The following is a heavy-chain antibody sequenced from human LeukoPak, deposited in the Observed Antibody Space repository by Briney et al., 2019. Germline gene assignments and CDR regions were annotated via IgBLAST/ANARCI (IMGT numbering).Heavy chain of an antibody. D-gene: IGHD3-16*01. J-gene: IGHJ4*02. CDR2: ISSSSSYI. CDR3: ARSIVVWYYFDY. CDR1: GFTISSYS. Sequence: GGSLRLSCAASGFTISSYSMNWVRQAPGKGLEWVSSISSSSSYIYYADSVKGRFTISRDNAKNSLYLQMNSLRAEDTAVYYCARSIVVWYYFDYWGQGTLVTVSS. V-gene: IGHV3-21*01.